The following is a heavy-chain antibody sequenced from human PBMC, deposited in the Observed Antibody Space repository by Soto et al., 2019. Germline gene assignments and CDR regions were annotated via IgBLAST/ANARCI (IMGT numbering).Heavy chain of an antibody. J-gene: IGHJ4*02. Sequence: QVQLVQSGSEVKKPGSSVKVSCKASGGSFSSNPISWVRQAPGQGLEWMAGIIPIFATVHYAQKFQGRVTITAGESTSTAYMELTSLRSEDTAVYFCARGGRGYSSAPRYYFDYWGQGTLVTVS. CDR3: ARGGRGYSSAPRYYFDY. CDR2: IIPIFATV. D-gene: IGHD5-18*01. CDR1: GGSFSSNP. V-gene: IGHV1-69*01.